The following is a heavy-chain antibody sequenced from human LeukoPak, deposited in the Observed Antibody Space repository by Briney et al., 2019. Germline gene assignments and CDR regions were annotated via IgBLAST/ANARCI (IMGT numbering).Heavy chain of an antibody. CDR3: ARGSAHIPTSLDL. Sequence: GASVKVSCKASGYTFTSYAMNWVRQAPGQGLEWMGWINTNTGSPTYARGFTGQFVFSLDTSVSTAYLQISGLQAEDSAVYYCARGSAHIPTSLDLWGQGTLVTVSS. V-gene: IGHV7-4-1*02. CDR1: GYTFTSYA. CDR2: INTNTGSP. J-gene: IGHJ3*01. D-gene: IGHD2-2*02.